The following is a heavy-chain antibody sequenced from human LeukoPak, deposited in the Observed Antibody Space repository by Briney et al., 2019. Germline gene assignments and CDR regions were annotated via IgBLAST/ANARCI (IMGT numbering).Heavy chain of an antibody. CDR3: ARGGAGTYYDFWSGSNWFDP. D-gene: IGHD3-3*01. Sequence: ASVKVSCKASGYTFTGYYMHWVRQAPGQGLEWMGWINPNSGGTNYAQKFQGRVTMTRNTSISTAYMELSSLRSEDTAVYYCARGGAGTYYDFWSGSNWFDPWGQGTLVTVSS. CDR1: GYTFTGYY. J-gene: IGHJ5*02. V-gene: IGHV1-2*02. CDR2: INPNSGGT.